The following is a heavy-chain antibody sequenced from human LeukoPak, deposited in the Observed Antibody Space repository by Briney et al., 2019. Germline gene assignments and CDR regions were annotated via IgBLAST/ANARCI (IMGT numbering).Heavy chain of an antibody. J-gene: IGHJ5*02. V-gene: IGHV1-2*02. CDR1: GYTFTGYY. Sequence: ASVKVSCKASGYTFTGYYMHWVRQAPGQGLEWMGWINPNSGGTNYAQKFQGRVTMTRDTSIRTAYMEPSRLRTDDTAVYYCARDRAITMNAGWFDPWGQGTLVTVSS. CDR2: INPNSGGT. CDR3: ARDRAITMNAGWFDP. D-gene: IGHD3-22*01.